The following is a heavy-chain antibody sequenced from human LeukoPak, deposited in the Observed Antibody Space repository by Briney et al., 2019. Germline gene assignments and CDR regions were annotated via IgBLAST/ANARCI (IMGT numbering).Heavy chain of an antibody. CDR1: GFTFSSYA. CDR3: AKGLYYCDSSGYCTFDY. D-gene: IGHD3-22*01. J-gene: IGHJ4*02. CDR2: ISGSGDST. V-gene: IGHV3-23*01. Sequence: GGSLRLSCAASGFTFSSYAMSWVRQAPGKGLEWVSLISGSGDSTYYADSVKGRFTISRDNSKNTLYLQMNSLRAEDTAVYYCAKGLYYCDSSGYCTFDYWGQGTLVTVSS.